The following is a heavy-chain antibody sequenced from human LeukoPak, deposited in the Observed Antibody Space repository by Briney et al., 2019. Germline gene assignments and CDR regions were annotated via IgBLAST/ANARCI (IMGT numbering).Heavy chain of an antibody. CDR3: APVPPPATGPSAIAV. D-gene: IGHD1-1*01. CDR2: INAGNGNT. Sequence: ASVKVSCKASGYTFTSYAMHWVRQAPGQRLEWMGWINAGNGNTKYSQKFQGRVTITRDTSASTAYMELSSLRSEDTAVYYCAPVPPPATGPSAIAVSANATTVPVYS. J-gene: IGHJ6*04. V-gene: IGHV1-3*01. CDR1: GYTFTSYA.